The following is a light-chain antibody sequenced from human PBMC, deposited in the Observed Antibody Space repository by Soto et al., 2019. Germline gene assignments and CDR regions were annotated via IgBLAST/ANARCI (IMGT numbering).Light chain of an antibody. J-gene: IGKJ3*01. CDR2: AAS. V-gene: IGKV1-39*01. CDR3: QQSYITPLT. Sequence: DIQMTQSPSSLSASVGDRVTITCRASQSVSDYLNWYQQKPGKAPKVLIYAASSLQSGVPSRFSGSGSGTDFTLTISSLQPEDFETYYCQQSYITPLTFGPGTKVDIK. CDR1: QSVSDY.